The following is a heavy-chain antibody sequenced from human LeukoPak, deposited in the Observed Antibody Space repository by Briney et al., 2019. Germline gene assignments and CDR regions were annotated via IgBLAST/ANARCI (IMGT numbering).Heavy chain of an antibody. D-gene: IGHD1-7*01. CDR3: AKDAAGTTHRSYYFDY. CDR1: GFTFSSYA. CDR2: ISTSGGST. V-gene: IGHV3-23*01. J-gene: IGHJ4*02. Sequence: GGSLRLSCAASGFTFSSYAMIWVRQAPGKGLEWVSGISTSGGSTYYADSVKGRFTISRDNSKNTLYLQMNSLRAEDTAVYYCAKDAAGTTHRSYYFDYWGQGTLVTVSS.